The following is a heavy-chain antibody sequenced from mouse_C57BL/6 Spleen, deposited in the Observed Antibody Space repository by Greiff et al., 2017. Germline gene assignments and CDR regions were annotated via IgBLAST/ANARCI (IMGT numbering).Heavy chain of an antibody. Sequence: DVQLQESGTVLARPGASVKMSCKTSGYTFTSYWMHWVKQRPGQGLEWLGAIYPGNSDTSYNQKFKGKAKLTAVTSASTAYMELSSLTNEDSAVYYCTRTDYYGSSYHAMDYWGQGTSVTVSS. CDR1: GYTFTSYW. D-gene: IGHD1-1*01. CDR3: TRTDYYGSSYHAMDY. V-gene: IGHV1-5*01. CDR2: IYPGNSDT. J-gene: IGHJ4*01.